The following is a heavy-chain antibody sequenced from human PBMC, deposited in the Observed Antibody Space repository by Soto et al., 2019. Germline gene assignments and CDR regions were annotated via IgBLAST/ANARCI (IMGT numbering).Heavy chain of an antibody. D-gene: IGHD6-6*01. V-gene: IGHV4-39*01. Sequence: SETLSLTCTVSGGSISSSSYYWGWIRQPPGKGLEWIGSIYYSGSTYYNPSLKSRVTISVDTSKNQSSLKLSSVTAADTAVYYCARHSPPSIAARRTLNWFDPWGQGTLVTVSS. CDR2: IYYSGST. J-gene: IGHJ5*02. CDR1: GGSISSSSYY. CDR3: ARHSPPSIAARRTLNWFDP.